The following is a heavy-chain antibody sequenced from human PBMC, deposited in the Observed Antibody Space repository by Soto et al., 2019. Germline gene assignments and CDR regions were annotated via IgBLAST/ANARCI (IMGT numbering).Heavy chain of an antibody. D-gene: IGHD2-21*01. J-gene: IGHJ4*02. CDR2: ISYDGSNK. CDR1: GFTFSSYA. CDR3: ARSPPVTCGDY. Sequence: QVQLVESGGGVVQPGRSLRLSCAASGFTFSSYAMHWVRQAPGKGLEWVAVISYDGSNKYYADSVKGRFTISRDNSKNTLYLQMNSLRAEDTAVYYCARSPPVTCGDYWGQGTLVTVSS. V-gene: IGHV3-30-3*01.